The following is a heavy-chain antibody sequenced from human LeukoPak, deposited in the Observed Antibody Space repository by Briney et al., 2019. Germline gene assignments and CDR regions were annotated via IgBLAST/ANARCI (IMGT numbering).Heavy chain of an antibody. V-gene: IGHV1-46*01. J-gene: IGHJ3*01. Sequence: ASVKVSCKASGYSFTSHYMHWVRQAPGQGLEWMGLINPRGTSTIYAEKFQGRVTMTEDTSTDTAYMELSSLRSEDTAVYYCARGLFLSGYLDAFDLWGQGTVVTVSS. CDR2: INPRGTST. D-gene: IGHD3-22*01. CDR3: ARGLFLSGYLDAFDL. CDR1: GYSFTSHY.